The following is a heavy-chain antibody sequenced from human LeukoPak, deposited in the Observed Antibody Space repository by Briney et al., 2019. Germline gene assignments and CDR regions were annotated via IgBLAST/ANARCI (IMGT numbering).Heavy chain of an antibody. Sequence: PGGPLRLSCAASGFTFSSYARSWVRPAPGKGLEWVLAISSSSSYIYYADSVKGRFTISRDNAKNSLYLQMNSLRAEDTAVYYCARDSSYSSSWYDYYYMDVWGKGTTVTVSS. CDR3: ARDSSYSSSWYDYYYMDV. J-gene: IGHJ6*03. CDR2: ISSSSSYI. D-gene: IGHD6-13*01. CDR1: GFTFSSYA. V-gene: IGHV3-21*01.